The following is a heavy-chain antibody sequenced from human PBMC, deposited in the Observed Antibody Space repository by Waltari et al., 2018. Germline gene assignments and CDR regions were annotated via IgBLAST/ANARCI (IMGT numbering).Heavy chain of an antibody. V-gene: IGHV3-33*01. CDR1: GSTFSSYA. CDR3: ARDLNY. Sequence: QVQLVESGGGVVQPGRSLRLPCAASGSTFSSYAMHWVRQAPGKGLEWVAVIWYDGSNKYSADSVEGRFTISRDNSKNTLYLQMNSLRAEDTAVYYCARDLNYWGQGTLVTVSS. J-gene: IGHJ4*02. CDR2: IWYDGSNK.